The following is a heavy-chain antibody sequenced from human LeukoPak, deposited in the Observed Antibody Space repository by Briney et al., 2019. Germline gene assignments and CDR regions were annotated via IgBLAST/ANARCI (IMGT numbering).Heavy chain of an antibody. J-gene: IGHJ4*02. Sequence: ASETLSLTCTVSGGSISSYYWSWIRQPPGKGLEWIGEINHSGSTNYNPSLKSRVTISVDTSKNQFSLKLSSVTAADTAVYYCARGSGWYSSGWLGYWGQGTLVTVSS. CDR2: INHSGST. D-gene: IGHD6-19*01. CDR3: ARGSGWYSSGWLGY. V-gene: IGHV4-34*01. CDR1: GGSISSYY.